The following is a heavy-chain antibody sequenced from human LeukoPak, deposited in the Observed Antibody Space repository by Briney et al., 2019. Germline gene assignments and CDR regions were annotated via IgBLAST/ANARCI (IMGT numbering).Heavy chain of an antibody. V-gene: IGHV3-23*01. CDR3: AKVGPGTADYFDY. J-gene: IGHJ4*02. CDR2: ISDNGDKT. Sequence: GGSLRLSCAASGFIFRNYAMSWVRQTPGKGLEWVSAISDNGDKTYYIESVKGRFTISRDNSKNTLYLQVNSLRAEDTAVYYCAKVGPGTADYFDYWGQGTLVTVSS. CDR1: GFIFRNYA. D-gene: IGHD2-2*01.